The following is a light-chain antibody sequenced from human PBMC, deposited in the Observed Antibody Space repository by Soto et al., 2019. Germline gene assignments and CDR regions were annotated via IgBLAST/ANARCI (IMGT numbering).Light chain of an antibody. CDR1: QSVLHSSNNKNY. J-gene: IGKJ4*01. Sequence: DIVMTQSPDSLAVSLGERATINCKSSQSVLHSSNNKNYLAWYQQKPGQPPNLLIYWASTRESGVPDRFSGSGSGTDFPLTISSLQAEDVAVYYCQQYYSSPLAFGGGTKVEIK. V-gene: IGKV4-1*01. CDR3: QQYYSSPLA. CDR2: WAS.